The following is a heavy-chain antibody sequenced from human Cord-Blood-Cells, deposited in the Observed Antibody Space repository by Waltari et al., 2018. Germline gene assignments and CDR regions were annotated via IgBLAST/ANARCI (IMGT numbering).Heavy chain of an antibody. V-gene: IGHV4-59*01. CDR3: ARAEENNWFDP. CDR1: GGSIRSYY. CDR2: IYYSGST. J-gene: IGHJ5*02. Sequence: QVQLQESGPGLVKPSETLSLTCTVSGGSIRSYYWSRSRQPPGKGLEWIGYIYYSGSTNYNPSLKSRVTISVDTSKSQFSLKLSSVTAADTAVYYCARAEENNWFDPWGQGTLVTVSS.